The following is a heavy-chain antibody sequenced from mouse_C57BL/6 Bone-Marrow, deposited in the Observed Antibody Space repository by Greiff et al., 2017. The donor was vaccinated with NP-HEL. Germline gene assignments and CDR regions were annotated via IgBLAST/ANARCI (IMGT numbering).Heavy chain of an antibody. CDR2: ISNLAYSI. D-gene: IGHD4-1*01. J-gene: IGHJ3*01. CDR3: ARHPNLAY. Sequence: EVKLVESGGGLVQPGGSLKPSCAASGFTFSDYGMAWVRQAPRKGPEWVAFISNLAYSIYYADTVTGRFTISRENAKNTLYLEMSSLRSEDTSMYYCARHPNLAYWGQGTLVTVSA. CDR1: GFTFSDYG. V-gene: IGHV5-15*01.